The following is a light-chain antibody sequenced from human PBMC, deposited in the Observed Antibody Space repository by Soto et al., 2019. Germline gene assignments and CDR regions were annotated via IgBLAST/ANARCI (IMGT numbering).Light chain of an antibody. CDR3: AAWDDSLNGVL. Sequence: QSVLTQPPSVSEAPRQRVTISCSGSSSNIGNNAVNWYQQLPGKAPKLLIYYDDLLPSGVSDRFSGSKSGTSASLAISGLQPEDEADYYCAAWDDSLNGVLFGGGAQLTVL. CDR1: SSNIGNNA. J-gene: IGLJ2*01. CDR2: YDD. V-gene: IGLV1-36*01.